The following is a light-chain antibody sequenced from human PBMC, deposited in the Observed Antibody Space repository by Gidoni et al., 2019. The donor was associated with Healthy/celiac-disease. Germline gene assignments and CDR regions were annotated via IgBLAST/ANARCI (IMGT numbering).Light chain of an antibody. CDR3: NSRDSSGNHVV. CDR2: GKN. Sequence: SSELTQDPAVSVALAQTVRITCQGDSPRNYYASWYQQKPGQAPVLVIYGKNNRPSGIPDRFSGSSSGNTASLTITGAQAEDEGDYYCNSRDSSGNHVVFGGGTKLPVL. CDR1: SPRNYY. J-gene: IGLJ2*01. V-gene: IGLV3-19*01.